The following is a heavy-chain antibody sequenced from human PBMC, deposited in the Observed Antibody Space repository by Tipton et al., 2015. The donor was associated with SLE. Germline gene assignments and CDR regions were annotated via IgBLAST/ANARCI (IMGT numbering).Heavy chain of an antibody. CDR3: ARAGAASGARWFDT. V-gene: IGHV4-31*03. CDR2: IFYSGST. J-gene: IGHJ5*02. CDR1: RDSIISGSSC. Sequence: TLSLTCTVSRDSIISGSSCWSWVRQHPGRGLEWIGYIFYSGSTYYNPSLQSRVTLSIDRSNNQFSLNVNSVTAADTAIYYCARAGAASGARWFDTWGRGTLVTVSS. D-gene: IGHD6-13*01.